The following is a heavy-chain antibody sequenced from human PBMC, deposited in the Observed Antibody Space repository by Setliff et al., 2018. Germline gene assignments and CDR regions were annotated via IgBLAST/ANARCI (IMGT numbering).Heavy chain of an antibody. CDR3: ARGGTYRYFDY. Sequence: SETLSLTCTVSGDSIYDASIMAWIRQPPGKGLEFIGYVFYNGAAKYDPSLKSRVTMSVDTSKTQFSLKLNSMTTADTAVYYCARGGTYRYFDYWGQGALVTVSS. V-gene: IGHV4-59*01. CDR2: VFYNGAA. J-gene: IGHJ4*02. CDR1: GDSIYDAS.